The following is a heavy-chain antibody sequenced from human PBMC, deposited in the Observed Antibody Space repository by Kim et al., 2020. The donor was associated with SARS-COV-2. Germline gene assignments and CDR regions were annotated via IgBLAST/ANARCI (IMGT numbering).Heavy chain of an antibody. CDR1: GGSFSGYY. CDR2: INHSGST. D-gene: IGHD3-10*01. J-gene: IGHJ6*03. V-gene: IGHV4-34*01. Sequence: SETLSLTCAVYGGSFSGYYWSWIRQPPGKGLEWIGEINHSGSTNYNPSLKSRVTISVDTSKNQFSLKLSSVTAADTAVYYCARGAPQRWFGPTWYYMDV. CDR3: ARGAPQRWFGPTWYYMDV.